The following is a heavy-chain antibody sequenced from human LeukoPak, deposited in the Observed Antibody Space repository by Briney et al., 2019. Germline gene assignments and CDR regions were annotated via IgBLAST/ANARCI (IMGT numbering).Heavy chain of an antibody. V-gene: IGHV1-2*02. CDR3: ARDCSGGSCRAHGAFDI. CDR1: GYTFISYG. J-gene: IGHJ3*02. D-gene: IGHD2-15*01. CDR2: INPNSGGT. Sequence: ASVKVSCKASGYTFISYGISWVRLAPGQGLEWMGWINPNSGGTNYAQKFQGRVTMTRDTSISTAYMELSRLRSDDTAVYYCARDCSGGSCRAHGAFDIWGQGTMVTVSS.